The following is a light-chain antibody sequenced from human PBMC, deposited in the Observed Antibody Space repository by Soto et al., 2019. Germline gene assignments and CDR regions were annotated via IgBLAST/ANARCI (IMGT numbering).Light chain of an antibody. CDR1: SSNIGNNY. J-gene: IGLJ2*01. V-gene: IGLV1-51*01. Sequence: QSVLTKPPSVSAAPGQKVTISCSGSSSNIGNNYVSWYQQLPGTAPKLLIYDNNKRPSGIPDRFSGSKSGTSATLGITGLQTGDEADYYCGTWDSSLSVVFGGGTQLTVL. CDR2: DNN. CDR3: GTWDSSLSVV.